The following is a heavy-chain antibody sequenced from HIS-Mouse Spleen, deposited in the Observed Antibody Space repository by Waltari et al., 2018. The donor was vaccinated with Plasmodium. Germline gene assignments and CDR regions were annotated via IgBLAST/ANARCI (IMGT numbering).Heavy chain of an antibody. Sequence: EVQLVESGGGLVQPGGSLRLSCAASGFTFSSYWMSWVRQAPGKGLEWVANIKTDVSEKYYVDSVKGRVTISRDNAKNSLYLQMSSLRAEDTAVYYCASSWYWYFDLWGRGTLVTVSS. J-gene: IGHJ2*01. CDR1: GFTFSSYW. V-gene: IGHV3-7*01. CDR3: ASSWYWYFDL. CDR2: IKTDVSEK. D-gene: IGHD6-13*01.